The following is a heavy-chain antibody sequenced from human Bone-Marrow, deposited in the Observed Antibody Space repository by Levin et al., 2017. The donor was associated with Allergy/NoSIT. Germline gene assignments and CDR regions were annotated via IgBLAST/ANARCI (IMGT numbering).Heavy chain of an antibody. CDR1: GGTFSSYA. CDR2: IIPIFGTA. J-gene: IGHJ6*02. D-gene: IGHD6-6*01. CDR3: ARGSRGSSDDYYYYYGMDV. V-gene: IGHV1-69*13. Sequence: SVKVSCKASGGTFSSYAISWVRQAPGQGLEWMGGIIPIFGTANYAQKFQGRVTITADESTSTAYMELSSLRSEDTAVYYCARGSRGSSDDYYYYYGMDVWGQGTTVTVSS.